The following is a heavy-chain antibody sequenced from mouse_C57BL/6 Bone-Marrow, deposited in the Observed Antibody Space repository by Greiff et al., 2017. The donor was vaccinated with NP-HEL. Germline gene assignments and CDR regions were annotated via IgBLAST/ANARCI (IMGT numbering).Heavy chain of an antibody. Sequence: VQLQQPGAELVMPGASVKLSCKASGYTFTSYWMHWVKQRPGQGLEWIGEIDPSDSYTNYNQQFKGKSTLTVDKSSSTAYMQLSSLTSEDSAVYYCAREFLITTVVAPFDYWGQGTTLTVSS. CDR1: GYTFTSYW. CDR2: IDPSDSYT. CDR3: AREFLITTVVAPFDY. D-gene: IGHD1-1*01. J-gene: IGHJ2*01. V-gene: IGHV1-69*01.